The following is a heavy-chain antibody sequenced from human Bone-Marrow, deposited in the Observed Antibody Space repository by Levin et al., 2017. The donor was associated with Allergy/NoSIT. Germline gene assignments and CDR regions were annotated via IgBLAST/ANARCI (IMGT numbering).Heavy chain of an antibody. V-gene: IGHV4-30-4*01. CDR1: GGSISSGDYY. J-gene: IGHJ5*02. CDR2: IYYSGST. CDR3: VREARYDYGNSGWGGWFDP. D-gene: IGHD6-19*01. Sequence: PSETLSLTCTVSGGSISSGDYYWSWIRQPPGKGLEWIGYIYYSGSTYYNPSLKSRLTISVDTSQNQFSLKLTSVTAADTAVYYCVREARYDYGNSGWGGWFDPWGQGTLVTVSS.